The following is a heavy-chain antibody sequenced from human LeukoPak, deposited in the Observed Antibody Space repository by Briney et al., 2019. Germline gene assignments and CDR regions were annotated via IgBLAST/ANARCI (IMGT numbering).Heavy chain of an antibody. CDR3: AREGEDSSGWYKPPRYHFDY. Sequence: ASVKASCKTSGYTFSSYGLTWMRQAPGQGPEWLGWSSPYNGNTNYAQKFQGRVTMTTDTSTNTAYMELRSLRSDDTAVYYCAREGEDSSGWYKPPRYHFDYWGQGTLVTVSS. J-gene: IGHJ4*02. V-gene: IGHV1-18*01. CDR2: SSPYNGNT. D-gene: IGHD6-19*01. CDR1: GYTFSSYG.